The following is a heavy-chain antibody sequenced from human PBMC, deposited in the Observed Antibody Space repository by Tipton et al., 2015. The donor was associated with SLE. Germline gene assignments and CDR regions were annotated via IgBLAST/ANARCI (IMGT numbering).Heavy chain of an antibody. V-gene: IGHV4-4*07. CDR1: GGSISFDY. D-gene: IGHD1-1*01. Sequence: TLSLTCTVSGGSISFDYWSWIRQSAGRGLEWIGRIYSSGDRDYNPSLRSRVTMSIDASQNRVSLRLKSVSAADTAVYYCATDHWNQGTFDIWGQGTMVTVSS. CDR3: ATDHWNQGTFDI. J-gene: IGHJ3*02. CDR2: IYSSGDR.